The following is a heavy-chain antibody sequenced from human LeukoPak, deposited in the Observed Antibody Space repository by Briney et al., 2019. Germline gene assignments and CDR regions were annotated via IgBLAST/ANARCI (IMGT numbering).Heavy chain of an antibody. CDR1: GYSIRSGYV. CDR3: ARYIVSYPHDAFDI. CDR2: INYSGRM. J-gene: IGHJ3*02. D-gene: IGHD1-26*01. V-gene: IGHV4-38-2*02. Sequence: SETLSLTCIVPGYSIRSGYVWGWIRQAPGKGLEWIASINYSGRMYGNPSLKSRINISVDTSKNQFPLRLSSVTAADTAFYYCARYIVSYPHDAFDIWGQGTMVTVSS.